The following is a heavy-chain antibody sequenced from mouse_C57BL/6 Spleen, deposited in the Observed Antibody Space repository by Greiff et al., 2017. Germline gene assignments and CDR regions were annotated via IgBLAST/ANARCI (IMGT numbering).Heavy chain of an antibody. D-gene: IGHD1-1*01. CDR1: GYAFSSSW. CDR3: ARGFDYYGSRGAMDY. J-gene: IGHJ4*01. Sequence: QVQLKQSGPELVKPGASVKISCKASGYAFSSSWMNWVKQRPGKGLEWIGRIYPGGGDTNYNGKFKGKATLTADKSSSTAYMQLSSLTSEDAAVYFCARGFDYYGSRGAMDYWGQGTSVTVSS. V-gene: IGHV1-82*01. CDR2: IYPGGGDT.